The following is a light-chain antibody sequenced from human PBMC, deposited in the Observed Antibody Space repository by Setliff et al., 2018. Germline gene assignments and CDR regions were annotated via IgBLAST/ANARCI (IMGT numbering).Light chain of an antibody. CDR1: SSNIGNDF. CDR3: SLYSGSNNFF. V-gene: IGLV2-8*01. J-gene: IGLJ1*01. CDR2: EVT. Sequence: QSVLTQPPSVSAAPRQKVTISCSGSSSNIGNDFVSWYHQLPGTAPKLIIYEVTKRPSGVPDRFSGSNSGNTASLTVSGLQAEDETDYYCSLYSGSNNFFFGSGTKVTV.